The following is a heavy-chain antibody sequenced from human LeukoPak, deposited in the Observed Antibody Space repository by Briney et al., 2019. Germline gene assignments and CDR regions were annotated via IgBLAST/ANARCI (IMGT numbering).Heavy chain of an antibody. Sequence: GGSLRLSCEASGFTFNTYSMNWARQAPGKGLEWVSSIDSSGGYMFYADPVKGRFIISRDNAKGSLYLQMNSLRVEDTAVYYCLRGDRRDYWGQGTLVTVSS. J-gene: IGHJ4*02. CDR1: GFTFNTYS. CDR2: IDSSGGYM. CDR3: LRGDRRDY. V-gene: IGHV3-21*06.